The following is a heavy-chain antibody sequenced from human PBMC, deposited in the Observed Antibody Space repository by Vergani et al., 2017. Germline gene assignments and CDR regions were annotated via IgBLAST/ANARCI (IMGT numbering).Heavy chain of an antibody. D-gene: IGHD3-9*01. CDR2: IYYSGST. J-gene: IGHJ6*02. CDR1: GGSISSSSHF. Sequence: QVQLLESGPGLLKPSETLSLTCTLSGGSISSSSHFWGWLRQTPGKGLEWIGSIYYSGSTYYNPSLKSRVSISVDTSKNQFSLKLRSVTAADTAVYFCARVMYRDEASTGYRLEGMDIWGQGTTVTISS. V-gene: IGHV4-39*07. CDR3: ARVMYRDEASTGYRLEGMDI.